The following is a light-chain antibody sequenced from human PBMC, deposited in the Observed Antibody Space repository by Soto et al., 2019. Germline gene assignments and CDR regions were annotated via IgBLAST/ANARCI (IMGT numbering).Light chain of an antibody. CDR2: GAS. CDR1: QSVASRN. Sequence: EIVLTQSPGTLSLSPGERATLSCRASQSVASRNLAWYQQKSGQAPRLLIYGASSRASHTPDRFSGSGSGTDFTLTISGLEPEDFAVYYCQHFGNSLWMFGQGTKVEI. J-gene: IGKJ1*01. CDR3: QHFGNSLWM. V-gene: IGKV3-20*01.